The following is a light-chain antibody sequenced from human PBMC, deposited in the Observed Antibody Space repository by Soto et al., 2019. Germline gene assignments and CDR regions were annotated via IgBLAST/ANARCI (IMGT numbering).Light chain of an antibody. CDR2: WAS. Sequence: DIVMTQSPDSLAVSLGERATINCKSSQSVLYSSNNKNYISWFQQKPGQSPQLLIFWASMRESGVPDRFSGSGSGTNFTLTISGLQAEDVAIYYCHQYFTFPWTFGQGTKVDIK. V-gene: IGKV4-1*01. J-gene: IGKJ1*01. CDR1: QSVLYSSNNKNY. CDR3: HQYFTFPWT.